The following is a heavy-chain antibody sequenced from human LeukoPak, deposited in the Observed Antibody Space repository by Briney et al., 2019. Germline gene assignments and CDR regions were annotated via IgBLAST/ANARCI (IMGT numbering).Heavy chain of an antibody. Sequence: GASVKVSCKASGYTFTGYYMHWVRQAPGQGLEWMGWINPNSGGTNYAQKFQGRVTMTRDTSISTAYMELSRLRSDDTAVYYCASGITMVRGVLYYYYYGMDVWGQGTTVTVSS. D-gene: IGHD3-10*01. CDR1: GYTFTGYY. CDR2: INPNSGGT. V-gene: IGHV1-2*02. CDR3: ASGITMVRGVLYYYYYGMDV. J-gene: IGHJ6*02.